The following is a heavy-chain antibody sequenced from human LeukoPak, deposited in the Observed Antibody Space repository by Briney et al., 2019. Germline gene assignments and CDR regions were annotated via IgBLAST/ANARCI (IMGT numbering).Heavy chain of an antibody. V-gene: IGHV3-23*01. CDR3: AKAPRTRIAVAGYYFDY. D-gene: IGHD6-19*01. J-gene: IGHJ4*02. CDR1: GFTFSSYA. Sequence: PGGSLRLSCAASGFTFSSYAMSWVRQAPGKGLEWVSAISGSGGSTYYADSVKGRFTISRDNSKNTLYLQMNSLRAEDTAVYYCAKAPRTRIAVAGYYFDYWGQGTLVTVSS. CDR2: ISGSGGST.